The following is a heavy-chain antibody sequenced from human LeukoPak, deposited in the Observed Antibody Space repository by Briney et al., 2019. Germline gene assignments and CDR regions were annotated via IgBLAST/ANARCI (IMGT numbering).Heavy chain of an antibody. V-gene: IGHV4-39*07. J-gene: IGHJ4*02. Sequence: SETLSLTCTVSGGSISSYYWGWIRQPPGKGLEWIGSVHYSGSTFYNPSLESQVTMSVDTSKNQFSLRLNSVTAADTAVYYCARVSNSEFCSGGFCYSGVDYWGQGTLVTVSS. CDR3: ARVSNSEFCSGGFCYSGVDY. D-gene: IGHD2-15*01. CDR2: VHYSGST. CDR1: GGSISSYY.